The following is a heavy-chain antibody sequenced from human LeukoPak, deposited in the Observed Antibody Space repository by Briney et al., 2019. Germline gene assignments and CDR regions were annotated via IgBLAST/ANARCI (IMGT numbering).Heavy chain of an antibody. Sequence: SETLSLTCTVSGGSISSYYWSWIRQPPGKGLEWIGYIYYSGSTNYNPSLKSRVTISVDTSKNQFSLKLSSVTAADTAVYYCVRRWFGDANWFDPWGQGTLVTVSS. CDR2: IYYSGST. CDR1: GGSISSYY. V-gene: IGHV4-59*08. CDR3: VRRWFGDANWFDP. J-gene: IGHJ5*02. D-gene: IGHD3-10*01.